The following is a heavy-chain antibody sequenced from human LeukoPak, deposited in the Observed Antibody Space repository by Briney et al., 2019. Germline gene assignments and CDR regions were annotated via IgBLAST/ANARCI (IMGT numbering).Heavy chain of an antibody. CDR2: INHNGNVN. CDR1: GFTFSSYW. Sequence: GGSLILSCAASGFTFSSYWMNWARQAPGKGLEWVASINHNGNVNYYVDSVKGRFTISRDNAKNSLYLQMSNLRAEETAVYFCARGGGLDVWGQGATVTVSS. V-gene: IGHV3-7*03. CDR3: ARGGGLDV. D-gene: IGHD3-16*01. J-gene: IGHJ6*02.